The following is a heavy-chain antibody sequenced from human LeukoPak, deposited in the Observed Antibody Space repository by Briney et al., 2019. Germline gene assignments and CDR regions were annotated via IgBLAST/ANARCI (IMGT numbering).Heavy chain of an antibody. J-gene: IGHJ6*02. CDR2: IKSKTDGGTT. D-gene: IGHD1-26*01. V-gene: IGHV3-15*01. Sequence: GGSLRLSCAASGFTFSNAWMSWVRQAPGKGLEWVGRIKSKTDGGTTDYAAPVKGRFTISRDDSKNTLYLQMNSLKTGDTAVYYCTTVVGARNYYYGMDVWGQGTTVTVSS. CDR1: GFTFSNAW. CDR3: TTVVGARNYYYGMDV.